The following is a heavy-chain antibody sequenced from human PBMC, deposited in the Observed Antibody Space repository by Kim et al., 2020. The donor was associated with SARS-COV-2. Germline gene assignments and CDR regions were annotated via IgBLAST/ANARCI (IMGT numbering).Heavy chain of an antibody. D-gene: IGHD5-18*01. Sequence: YADSVKGRFTIARDNAKNSLYLQMNSLRAEDTAVYYCARDGGYSYGHFDYWGQGTLVTVSS. CDR3: ARDGGYSYGHFDY. J-gene: IGHJ4*02. V-gene: IGHV3-48*03.